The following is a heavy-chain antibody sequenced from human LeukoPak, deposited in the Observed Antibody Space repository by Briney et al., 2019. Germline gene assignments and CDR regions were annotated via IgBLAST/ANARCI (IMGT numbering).Heavy chain of an antibody. J-gene: IGHJ4*02. D-gene: IGHD3-10*01. V-gene: IGHV3-74*01. Sequence: GGSLGLSCAASGFTFSSYWMHWVRQAPGKGLVWVSRINSDGSSTSCADSVKGRFTISRDNAKNTLYLQMNSLRAEDTAVYYCAREAMVRGACFDYWGQGTLVTVSS. CDR3: AREAMVRGACFDY. CDR2: INSDGSST. CDR1: GFTFSSYW.